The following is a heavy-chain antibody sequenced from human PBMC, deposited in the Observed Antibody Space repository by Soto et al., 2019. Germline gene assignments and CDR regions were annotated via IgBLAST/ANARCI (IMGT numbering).Heavy chain of an antibody. J-gene: IGHJ4*02. CDR2: IYSGGST. CDR3: GYQEYRSNGYYFAF. CDR1: GGSITSSTSY. V-gene: IGHV4-39*01. Sequence: QLQLQESGPGLVKPSETLSLTCTVSGGSITSSTSYWGWIRQPPGTGLEWIANIYSGGSTYYNPSIKSRVTISLDRSKKQLSLRLTSVTAADTAEYYCGYQEYRSNGYYFAFWGQGNLITV. D-gene: IGHD6-6*01.